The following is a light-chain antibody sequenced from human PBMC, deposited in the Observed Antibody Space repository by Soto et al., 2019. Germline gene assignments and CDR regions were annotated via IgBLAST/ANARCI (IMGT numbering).Light chain of an antibody. J-gene: IGKJ1*01. CDR1: QGISNY. CDR3: QKYNSAPRT. V-gene: IGKV1-27*01. Sequence: DIQMTQSPSSMSASVGDRVTITCRASQGISNYLAWYQQKPGKVPKLLIYAASTLQSGVPSRSSGSGSGKDFTLTISSLQPEDVETYYRQKYNSAPRTFGQRTKVEIK. CDR2: AAS.